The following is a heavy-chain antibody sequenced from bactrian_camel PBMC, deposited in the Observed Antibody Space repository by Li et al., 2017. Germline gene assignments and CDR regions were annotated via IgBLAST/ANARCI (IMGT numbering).Heavy chain of an antibody. J-gene: IGHJ4*01. V-gene: IGHV3S55*01. Sequence: HVQLVESGGGAAQVGGSLKLSCSISGHTDPDDCMAWFRQAPGREREGVATVDGAGRSNYADSVKGRFTISRDNTKNTLDLQMNSLKPEDTAMYYCAVGGTGDEQLRRKREIPLKIPIFRCVAPQIDWWKYKGQGTQVTVS. CDR2: VDGAGRS. D-gene: IGHD1*01. CDR1: GHTDPDDC.